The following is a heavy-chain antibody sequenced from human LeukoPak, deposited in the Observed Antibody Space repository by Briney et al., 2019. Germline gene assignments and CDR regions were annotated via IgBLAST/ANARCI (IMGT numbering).Heavy chain of an antibody. V-gene: IGHV1-2*02. CDR3: ASWAGGNAPVASFDY. J-gene: IGHJ4*02. D-gene: IGHD1-14*01. Sequence: ASVEVSCKPSGYTFTGYYMHWRRQAPGQGLEWVGWINLNSGDTNYAQKFQGRVTITRDTSISTAYMELRRLRSDDTAVYYCASWAGGNAPVASFDYWGQGTLVTVSS. CDR2: INLNSGDT. CDR1: GYTFTGYY.